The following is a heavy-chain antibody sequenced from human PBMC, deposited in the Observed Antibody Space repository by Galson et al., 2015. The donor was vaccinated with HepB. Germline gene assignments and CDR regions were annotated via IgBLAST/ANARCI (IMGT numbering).Heavy chain of an antibody. D-gene: IGHD5-12*01. V-gene: IGHV1-69*04. CDR1: GGTFSSYA. CDR3: ARDKVGGYDWGAFDI. J-gene: IGHJ3*02. CDR2: IIPILGIA. Sequence: SVKVSCKASGGTFSSYAISWVRQAPGQGLEWMGRIIPILGIANYAQKFQGRVTITADKSTSTAYMELSSLRSEDTAVYYCARDKVGGYDWGAFDIWGQGTMVTVSS.